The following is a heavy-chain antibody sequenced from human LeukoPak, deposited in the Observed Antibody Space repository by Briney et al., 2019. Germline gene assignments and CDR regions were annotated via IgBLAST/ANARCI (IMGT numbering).Heavy chain of an antibody. V-gene: IGHV1-8*01. D-gene: IGHD3-22*01. CDR2: MNPNRGNT. J-gene: IGHJ6*03. CDR1: GYTFISYD. CDR3: ARALYDSSGYYYVGYYYYYMDV. Sequence: GSVKVSCKASGYTFISYDINGVRQATGQGREWMGWMNPNRGNTGYAQKFQGRVTMTRKSPISTDYMELRSLRSEATAVYYCARALYDSSGYYYVGYYYYYMDVWGKGTTVTVSS.